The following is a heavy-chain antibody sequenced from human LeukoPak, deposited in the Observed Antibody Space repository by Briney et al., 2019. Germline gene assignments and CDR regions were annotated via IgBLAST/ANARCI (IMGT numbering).Heavy chain of an antibody. D-gene: IGHD2-21*01. J-gene: IGHJ4*02. V-gene: IGHV4-39*01. CDR2: IYYSGNT. Sequence: SETLSLTCTVSGGSISSSIYYWGWVRQPPGRGLEWIGNIYYSGNTYYNPSLKSRVTISVDTSKNQFSLKLSSVTAADTAVYYCARGVVIAPQPFDYWGQGTLVTVSS. CDR1: GGSISSSIYY. CDR3: ARGVVIAPQPFDY.